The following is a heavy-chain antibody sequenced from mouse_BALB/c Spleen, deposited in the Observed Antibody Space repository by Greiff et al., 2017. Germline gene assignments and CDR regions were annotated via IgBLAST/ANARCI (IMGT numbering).Heavy chain of an antibody. V-gene: IGHV1S137*01. Sequence: VQLQQSGAELVRPGVSVKISCKGSGYTFTDYAMHWVKQSHAKSLEWLGVISTYYGDASYNQKFKGKATMTVDKSSSTAYMELARLTSEDSAIYYCARPTGNYYAMDYWGQGTSVTVSS. CDR1: GYTFTDYA. D-gene: IGHD2-1*01. CDR2: ISTYYGDA. J-gene: IGHJ4*01. CDR3: ARPTGNYYAMDY.